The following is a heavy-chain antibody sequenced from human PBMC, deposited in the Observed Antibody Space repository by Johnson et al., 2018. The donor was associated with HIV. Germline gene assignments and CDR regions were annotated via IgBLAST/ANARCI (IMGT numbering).Heavy chain of an antibody. CDR2: ISWDGGSN. D-gene: IGHD3-10*01. CDR3: AKDGGYGSGRWNAFDI. V-gene: IGHV3-43D*03. CDR1: GFTFAHYA. J-gene: IGHJ3*02. Sequence: VQLVESGGGLVQPGGSLRLSCEASGFTFAHYAMHWVRQAPGKGLEWVSLISWDGGSNYYADSVKGRFTISRDNSTNSLYLQMNSLRAEDTALYYCAKDGGYGSGRWNAFDIWGQGTMVTVSS.